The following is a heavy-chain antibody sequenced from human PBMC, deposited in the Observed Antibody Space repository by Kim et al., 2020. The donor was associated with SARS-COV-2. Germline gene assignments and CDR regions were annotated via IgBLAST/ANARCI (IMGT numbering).Heavy chain of an antibody. V-gene: IGHV4-39*01. J-gene: IGHJ4*02. Sequence: SETLSLTCTVSGGSISSSSYYWGWIRQPPGKGLEWIGSIYYSGSTYYNPSLKSRVTISVDTSKNQFSLKLSPVTAADTAVYYCARRPFPRITIFGVAGSGYFDYWGQGTLVTVSS. D-gene: IGHD3-3*01. CDR1: GGSISSSSYY. CDR2: IYYSGST. CDR3: ARRPFPRITIFGVAGSGYFDY.